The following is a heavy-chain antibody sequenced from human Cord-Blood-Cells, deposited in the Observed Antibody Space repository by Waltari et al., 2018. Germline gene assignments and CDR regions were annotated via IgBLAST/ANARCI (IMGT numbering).Heavy chain of an antibody. CDR2: IYYSGST. Sequence: QLQLQESGPGLVKPSENLSLTCTVSGGSISSSSYYWGWIRQPPGKGLEWIGSIYYSGSTYYNPSLNSRVTISVDTSKNQFSLKLSSVTAADTAVYYCARGDYDFWSGYYDYWGQGTLVTVSS. J-gene: IGHJ4*02. D-gene: IGHD3-3*01. CDR1: GGSISSSSYY. CDR3: ARGDYDFWSGYYDY. V-gene: IGHV4-39*01.